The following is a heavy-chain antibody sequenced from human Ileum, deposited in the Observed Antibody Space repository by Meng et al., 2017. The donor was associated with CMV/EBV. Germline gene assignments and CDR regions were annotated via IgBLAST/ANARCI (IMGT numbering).Heavy chain of an antibody. CDR1: GASLNNDNDY. Sequence: RLAGAGPGLVKPSEPLSLLCTVSGASLNNDNDYWAWIRQSPGKGLEWIGSVHNNGGTYHNPSLRSRVTISVDTSKHQFSLRMNSVTAADTAIYYCAKDLPRGPSDYWSQGTLVTVSS. CDR3: AKDLPRGPSDY. V-gene: IGHV4-39*07. D-gene: IGHD3-10*01. CDR2: VHNNGGT. J-gene: IGHJ4*02.